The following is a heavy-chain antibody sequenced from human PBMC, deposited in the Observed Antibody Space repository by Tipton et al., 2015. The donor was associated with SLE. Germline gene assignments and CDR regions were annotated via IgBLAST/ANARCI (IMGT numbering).Heavy chain of an antibody. CDR2: IKQDGSDK. J-gene: IGHJ4*02. D-gene: IGHD6-19*01. V-gene: IGHV3-7*01. Sequence: SLRLSCEASGFTFSNHWMNWVRQAPGKGPEWVANIKQDGSDKFYADSLKGRFTISRDNAKSSLHLEMNSLRTEDTGVYYCVRGNGWLPAYWGQGTLVTVSS. CDR3: VRGNGWLPAY. CDR1: GFTFSNHW.